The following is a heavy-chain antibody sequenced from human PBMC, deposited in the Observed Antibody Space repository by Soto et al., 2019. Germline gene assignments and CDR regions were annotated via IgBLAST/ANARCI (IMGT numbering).Heavy chain of an antibody. V-gene: IGHV4-61*01. CDR3: ARGITMVRGDAFDI. CDR1: GGSVSSGSYY. D-gene: IGHD3-10*01. J-gene: IGHJ3*02. Sequence: SETLSLTCTVSGGSVSSGSYYWSWIRQPPGKGLEWIGYIYYSGSTNYNPSLKSRVTISVDTSKNQFSLKLSSVTAADTAVYYCARGITMVRGDAFDIWGQGTMVTVSS. CDR2: IYYSGST.